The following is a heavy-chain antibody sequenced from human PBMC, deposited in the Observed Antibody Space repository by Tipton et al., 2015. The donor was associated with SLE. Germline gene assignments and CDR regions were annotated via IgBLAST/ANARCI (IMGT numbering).Heavy chain of an antibody. CDR2: ISGSGGST. D-gene: IGHD3-10*01. CDR1: GFTFSSYA. Sequence: SLRLSCAASGFTFSSYAMSWVRQAPGKGLEWVSAISGSGGSTYYADSVKGRFTISRDNSKNTQYLQMNSLRAEDTAVYYCAKQGGKYQPRGPREYYGSGFPDYWGQGTLVPVSS. J-gene: IGHJ4*02. CDR3: AKQGGKYQPRGPREYYGSGFPDY. V-gene: IGHV3-23*01.